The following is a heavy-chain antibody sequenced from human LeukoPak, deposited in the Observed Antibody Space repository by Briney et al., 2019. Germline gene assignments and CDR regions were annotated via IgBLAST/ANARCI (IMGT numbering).Heavy chain of an antibody. CDR2: ISYDGSNK. J-gene: IGHJ4*02. V-gene: IGHV3-30*18. D-gene: IGHD6-13*01. CDR3: AKDHVNAGRLDY. CDR1: GFTFSSYG. Sequence: GGSLRLSCAASGFTFSSYGMHWVRQAPGKGLEWVAVISYDGSNKYYADSVKGRFTISRDNSKNTLYLQMDNLRAEDTALYYCAKDHVNAGRLDYWGQGTPVTVSS.